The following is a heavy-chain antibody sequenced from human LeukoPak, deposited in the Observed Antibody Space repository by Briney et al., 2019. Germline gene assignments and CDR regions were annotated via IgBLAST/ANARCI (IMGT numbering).Heavy chain of an antibody. CDR2: IFYSGST. Sequence: SETLSLTCTVSGGSISGYYWSWIRQPPGKGLEWIGNIFYSGSTNYNPSLKSRVTISVDTSKNQFSLKLSSVTAADTAVYYCARDDYGAVFDYWGQGTLVTVSS. V-gene: IGHV4-59*12. J-gene: IGHJ4*02. CDR3: ARDDYGAVFDY. D-gene: IGHD4-17*01. CDR1: GGSISGYY.